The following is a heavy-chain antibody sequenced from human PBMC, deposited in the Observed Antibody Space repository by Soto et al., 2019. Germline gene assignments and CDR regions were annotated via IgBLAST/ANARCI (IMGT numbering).Heavy chain of an antibody. CDR3: ARDSGWFDP. Sequence: SETLSLTCTVSGGSIRVTDYFWGWIRQPPGKALEWIARIYHSGSTYYNPSLKSRVTMSVDTSNNHFALTLNSVTAADTAVYFCARDSGWFDPWGQGTLVT. J-gene: IGHJ5*02. CDR1: GGSIRVTDYF. D-gene: IGHD7-27*01. V-gene: IGHV4-39*02. CDR2: IYHSGST.